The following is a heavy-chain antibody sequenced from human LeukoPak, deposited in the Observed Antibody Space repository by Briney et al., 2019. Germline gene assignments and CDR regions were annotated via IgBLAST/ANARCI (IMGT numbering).Heavy chain of an antibody. CDR3: AREPRRQQLVRGDFDF. J-gene: IGHJ4*02. Sequence: QPGGSLRLSCAASGFTFSSYWMSWVRQAPGKGLEWVANIKQDGSEKYYVDSVKGRFTISRDNAKNSLYLQMNSLRAEDTAVYYCAREPRRQQLVRGDFDFWGQGTLVTVSS. CDR2: IKQDGSEK. D-gene: IGHD6-13*01. CDR1: GFTFSSYW. V-gene: IGHV3-7*01.